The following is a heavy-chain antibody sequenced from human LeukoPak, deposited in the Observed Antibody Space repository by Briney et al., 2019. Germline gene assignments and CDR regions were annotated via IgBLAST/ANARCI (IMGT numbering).Heavy chain of an antibody. V-gene: IGHV3-23*01. CDR2: ISGSGSST. Sequence: EPGGSLRLSCVGSGFTFSRYWLSWVRQAPGKGLEWVSAISGSGSSTYYADSVKGRFTISRDNSRSTLYLQMNSLRPEDTAIYYCAREGYYGSGSPPSLYFDYWGQGTLVTVSS. CDR1: GFTFSRYW. D-gene: IGHD3-10*01. CDR3: AREGYYGSGSPPSLYFDY. J-gene: IGHJ4*02.